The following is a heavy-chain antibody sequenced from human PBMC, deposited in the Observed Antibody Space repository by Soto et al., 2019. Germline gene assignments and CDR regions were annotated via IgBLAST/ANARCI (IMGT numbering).Heavy chain of an antibody. V-gene: IGHV1-18*01. D-gene: IGHD4-17*01. Sequence: VQLVQSGAEVKKPGASVRVSCKASGYTFTSFGLSWVRQAPGQGPEWMGWISPESDKATYAHKFQGRITMTTDTSTPTAYMDLRSLRSDDTAVYYCTRASFFISPSTVTTDAYWGQGPLVSVS. J-gene: IGHJ4*02. CDR1: GYTFTSFG. CDR3: TRASFFISPSTVTTDAY. CDR2: ISPESDKA.